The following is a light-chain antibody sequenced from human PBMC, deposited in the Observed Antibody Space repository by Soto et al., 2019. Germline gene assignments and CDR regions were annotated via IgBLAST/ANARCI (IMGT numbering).Light chain of an antibody. CDR2: AAS. Sequence: AIRMTQSPSSFSASTGDRVTITCRASQGISSYLAWYQQKPGKAPKLLIYAASNLQSGVPSRFSGSGSGTDFTLTIRCLQSEDFATYYCQQYYSYPYPFGQGTKLEIK. CDR3: QQYYSYPYP. CDR1: QGISSY. V-gene: IGKV1-8*01. J-gene: IGKJ2*01.